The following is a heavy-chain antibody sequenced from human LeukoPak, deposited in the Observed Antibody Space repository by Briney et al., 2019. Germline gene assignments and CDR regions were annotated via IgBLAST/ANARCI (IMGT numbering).Heavy chain of an antibody. CDR3: ARRVSSHAFDI. CDR1: GYSFTTSW. V-gene: IGHV5-51*01. J-gene: IGHJ3*02. Sequence: RGESLKISCKGSGYSFTTSWIVWVRQVPGKGLEWMGIIYAGDSDTIYSPSFQGQVTISADKSISTAYLQWSSLKASDTAMYYCARRVSSHAFDIWGQGTMVTVSS. D-gene: IGHD6-13*01. CDR2: IYAGDSDT.